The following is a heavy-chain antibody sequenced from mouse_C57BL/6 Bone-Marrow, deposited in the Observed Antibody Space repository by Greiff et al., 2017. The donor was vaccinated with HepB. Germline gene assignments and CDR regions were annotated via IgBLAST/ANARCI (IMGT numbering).Heavy chain of an antibody. J-gene: IGHJ2*01. CDR1: GYTFTSYW. D-gene: IGHD2-5*01. CDR2: INSSSGYT. CDR3: ARGDYSNYVYFDY. V-gene: IGHV1-7*01. Sequence: QVQLQQSGAELAKPGASVKLSCKASGYTFTSYWMHWVKQRPGQGLEWIGYINSSSGYTKYNQKFKDKATLTADKSSSTAYMQLSSLTYEDSAVYYCARGDYSNYVYFDYWGQGTTLTVSS.